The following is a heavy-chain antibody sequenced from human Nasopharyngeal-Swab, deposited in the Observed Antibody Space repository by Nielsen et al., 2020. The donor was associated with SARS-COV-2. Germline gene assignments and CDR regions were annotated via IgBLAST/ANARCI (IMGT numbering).Heavy chain of an antibody. D-gene: IGHD3-10*01. J-gene: IGHJ4*02. CDR2: IWYDGSNK. V-gene: IGHV3-33*01. Sequence: GGSLRLSCAASGFTFSSYGMHWVRQAPGKGLEWVAVIWYDGSNKYYADSVKGQFTISRDNSKNTLYLQMNSLRAEDTAVYYCARDGARHYYGSGSNQYYFDYWGQGTLVTVSS. CDR3: ARDGARHYYGSGSNQYYFDY. CDR1: GFTFSSYG.